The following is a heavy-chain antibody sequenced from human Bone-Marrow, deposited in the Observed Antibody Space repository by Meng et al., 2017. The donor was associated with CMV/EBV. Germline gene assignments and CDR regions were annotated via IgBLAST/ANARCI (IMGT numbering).Heavy chain of an antibody. Sequence: GESLKISCAASGFIFSGYTMNWVRQAPGKGLEWVSSISSSSSYIYYADSVKGRFTISRDNTKNSLFLQMNSLRGDDTAVCYCARGNGGSYGWIDFWGQGTLVTVSS. CDR2: ISSSSSYI. J-gene: IGHJ4*02. CDR1: GFIFSGYT. V-gene: IGHV3-21*01. CDR3: ARGNGGSYGWIDF. D-gene: IGHD1-26*01.